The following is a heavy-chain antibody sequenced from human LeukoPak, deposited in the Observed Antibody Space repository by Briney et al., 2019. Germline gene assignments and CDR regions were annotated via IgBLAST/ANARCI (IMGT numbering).Heavy chain of an antibody. CDR3: GRALGSPLDY. CDR1: GFTFSSYA. J-gene: IGHJ4*02. Sequence: PGGSLRLSCAASGFTFSSYAMHWVRQAPGKGLEWVAVISYDGNNKYYADSVKGRFTISRDNAKNTLYLQMNSLRVEDTAVYYCGRALGSPLDYWGQGTLVTVSA. D-gene: IGHD1-26*01. V-gene: IGHV3-30-3*01. CDR2: ISYDGNNK.